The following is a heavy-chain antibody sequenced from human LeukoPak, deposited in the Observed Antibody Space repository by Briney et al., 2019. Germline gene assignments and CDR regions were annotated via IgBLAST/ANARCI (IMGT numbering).Heavy chain of an antibody. CDR2: IYSNGNT. CDR3: ARGLVGLTPHAGVFQI. Sequence: SETLSLTCIVSGGSFSSSYWSWIRQPPGKGLEWIAYIYSNGNTNSNPSLKSPVTIAVDTSQSQFSLKLSSVTAADTAVYYCARGLVGLTPHAGVFQIWGQGTKVTVSS. V-gene: IGHV4-59*01. D-gene: IGHD1-26*01. CDR1: GGSFSSSY. J-gene: IGHJ3*02.